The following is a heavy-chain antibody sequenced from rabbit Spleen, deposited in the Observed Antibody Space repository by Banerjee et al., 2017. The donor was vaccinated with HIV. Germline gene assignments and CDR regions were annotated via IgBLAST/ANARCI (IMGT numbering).Heavy chain of an antibody. CDR3: ARDSGTSFSSYGMDL. J-gene: IGHJ6*01. Sequence: QSLEESGGDLVKPGASLTLTCTASGFSFSSRYYMCWVRQAPGKGLELIACIDTYSGSTWYASWVNGRFTISRSTSLNMVDLKMTSLTAADTATYFCARDSGTSFSSYGMDLWGPGTLVTVS. CDR2: IDTYSGST. CDR1: GFSFSSRYY. V-gene: IGHV1S43*01. D-gene: IGHD8-1*01.